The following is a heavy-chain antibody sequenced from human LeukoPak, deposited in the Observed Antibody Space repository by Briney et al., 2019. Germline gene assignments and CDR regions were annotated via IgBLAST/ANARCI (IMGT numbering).Heavy chain of an antibody. CDR1: GYTFTSYG. Sequence: GASVKVSCKASGYTFTSYGISWVRQAPGQGLEWMGWISAYNGNTNYAQKLQGRVTMTTDTSTSTAYMELRSLGSDDTAVYYCARWWYDSSGYYYFDYWGQGTLVTVSS. CDR3: ARWWYDSSGYYYFDY. CDR2: ISAYNGNT. J-gene: IGHJ4*02. D-gene: IGHD3-22*01. V-gene: IGHV1-18*01.